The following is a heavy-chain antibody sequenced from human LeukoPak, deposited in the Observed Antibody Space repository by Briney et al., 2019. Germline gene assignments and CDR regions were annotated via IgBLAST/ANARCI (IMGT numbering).Heavy chain of an antibody. CDR2: ISYDGSNK. CDR1: GFSFENYN. J-gene: IGHJ4*02. V-gene: IGHV3-30*03. CDR3: ARRGIYDILTGYYIDY. Sequence: GGSLRLSCAASGFSFENYNMNWVRQAPGKGLEWVAVISYDGSNKYYADSVKGRFTISRDNSKNTLYLQMNSLRAEDTAVYYCARRGIYDILTGYYIDYWGQGTLVTVSS. D-gene: IGHD3-9*01.